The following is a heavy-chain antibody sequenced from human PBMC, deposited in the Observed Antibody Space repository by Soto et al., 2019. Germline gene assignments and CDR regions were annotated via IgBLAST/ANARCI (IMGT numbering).Heavy chain of an antibody. D-gene: IGHD3-10*01. J-gene: IGHJ6*02. CDR2: IIPIFGTA. CDR1: RVTFSSYA. Sequence: QVQLVQSGAEVKKPGSSVKVSCKASRVTFSSYAISWVRQAPGQGLEWMGGIIPIFGTANYAQKFQGRVTITADESTRTAYMELSSLRSEDTALYYCARAMAYYYYYYGMDVWCQGTTVTVSS. V-gene: IGHV1-69*01. CDR3: ARAMAYYYYYYGMDV.